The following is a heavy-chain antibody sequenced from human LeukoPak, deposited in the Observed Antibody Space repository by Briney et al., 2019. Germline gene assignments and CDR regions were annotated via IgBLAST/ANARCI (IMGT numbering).Heavy chain of an antibody. J-gene: IGHJ5*02. D-gene: IGHD6-13*01. Sequence: GGSLRLSCAASGFTFSSYAMSWVRQAPGKGLEWVANIKQDGSEEYYVDSVKGRFTISRDNAKNSLYLQMNSLRAEDTAVYYCAREGSSWGNWFDPWGQGTLVTVSS. CDR2: IKQDGSEE. CDR1: GFTFSSYA. CDR3: AREGSSWGNWFDP. V-gene: IGHV3-7*03.